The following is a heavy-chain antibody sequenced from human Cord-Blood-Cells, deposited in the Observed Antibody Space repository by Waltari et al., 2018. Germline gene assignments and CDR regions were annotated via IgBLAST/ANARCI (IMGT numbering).Heavy chain of an antibody. CDR1: GYSLSSGYY. CDR2: IYHSGST. J-gene: IGHJ6*02. D-gene: IGHD3-22*01. CDR3: ARDQYYYDSSGYYYYYGMDV. V-gene: IGHV4-38-2*02. Sequence: QVQLQESGPGQVQPSETLSLTCAVSGYSLSSGYYWRWIRSASGKGLEWFGSIYHSGSTYYNPSLKSRVTISVDTSKNQFSLKLSSVTAADTAVYYCARDQYYYDSSGYYYYYGMDVWGQGTTVTVSS.